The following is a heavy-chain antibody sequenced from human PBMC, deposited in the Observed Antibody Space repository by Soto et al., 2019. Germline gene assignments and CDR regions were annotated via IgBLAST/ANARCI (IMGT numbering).Heavy chain of an antibody. Sequence: QVQLVQSGAEVKKPGSSVKVSCKVSGGPFSSYTLSWVRQAPGQGPEWMGEIIPLFGTTNYVQGFQGRLTIAAGVSTNTAYMELSSLRSDDTALYYCVRDSIAASGFDSWGQGTLVTVS. D-gene: IGHD6-13*01. J-gene: IGHJ4*02. V-gene: IGHV1-69*12. CDR3: VRDSIAASGFDS. CDR1: GGPFSSYT. CDR2: IIPLFGTT.